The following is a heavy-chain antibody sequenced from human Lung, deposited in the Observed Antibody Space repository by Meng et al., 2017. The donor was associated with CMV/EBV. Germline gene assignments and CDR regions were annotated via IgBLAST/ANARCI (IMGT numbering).Heavy chain of an antibody. CDR3: GRDLVGHTVDY. V-gene: IGHV3-74*01. CDR2: INVDGTST. D-gene: IGHD1-26*01. Sequence: GESLKISCAASGFAFTSYWMHWVRQVPGKGLVWVSRINVDGTSTTYGDSVKGRFTISRDNTKNTMYLQMNSLSAEDTAVYYCGRDLVGHTVDYWGQGTLVTGSS. CDR1: GFAFTSYW. J-gene: IGHJ4*02.